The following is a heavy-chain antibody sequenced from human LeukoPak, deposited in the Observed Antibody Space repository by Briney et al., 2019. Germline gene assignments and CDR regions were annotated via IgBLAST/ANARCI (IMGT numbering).Heavy chain of an antibody. CDR1: GGSISSYY. V-gene: IGHV4-4*07. CDR2: IYTSGST. Sequence: SETLSLTCTVSGGSISSYYWSWIRQPAGKGLEWIGRIYTSGSTNYNPSLKSRVTMSVDTSKNQFSLKLSSVAAADTAVYYCARSSYNAGDFAYWGQGTLVTVSS. CDR3: ARSSYNAGDFAY. D-gene: IGHD5-24*01. J-gene: IGHJ4*02.